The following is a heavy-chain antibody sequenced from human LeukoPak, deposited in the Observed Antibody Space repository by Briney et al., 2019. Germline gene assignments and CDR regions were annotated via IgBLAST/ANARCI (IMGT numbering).Heavy chain of an antibody. CDR3: VKVSTAAPFLTDY. CDR2: ISSNGGST. D-gene: IGHD3-3*01. Sequence: GGSLRLSCSASGFTFSSYAMHWVRQAPGKGLEYVAAISSNGGSTYYADSVKGRFPISRDNYKNTLYLQMISLRAEDTAVYYCVKVSTAAPFLTDYWGTGTLVTASS. CDR1: GFTFSSYA. V-gene: IGHV3-64D*06. J-gene: IGHJ4*02.